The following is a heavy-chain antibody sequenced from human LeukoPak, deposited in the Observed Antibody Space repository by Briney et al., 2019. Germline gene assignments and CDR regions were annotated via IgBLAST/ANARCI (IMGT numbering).Heavy chain of an antibody. CDR2: ISSRSTTI. D-gene: IGHD2-21*02. V-gene: IGHV3-48*02. Sequence: GGSLRLSCAASGFTFSTYSMNWVRQAPGKGLEWVSYISSRSTTIYYADSVKGRFTTSRDNAKNSLYLQMNSLRDEDTAVYYCAREAMTAHDYWGQGTLVTVSS. J-gene: IGHJ4*02. CDR1: GFTFSTYS. CDR3: AREAMTAHDY.